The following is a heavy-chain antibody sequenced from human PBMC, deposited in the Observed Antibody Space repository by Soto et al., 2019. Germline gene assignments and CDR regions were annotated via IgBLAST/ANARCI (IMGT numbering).Heavy chain of an antibody. CDR3: VSSPPASFEYFQH. J-gene: IGHJ1*01. D-gene: IGHD6-13*01. V-gene: IGHV3-23*01. Sequence: GGSLRLSCAASGFTFSSYAMSWVRQAPGKGLEWVSAISGSGGSTYYADSVKGRFTISRDNSKHTLYLQMNSLRAEDTAVYYCVSSPPASFEYFQHWGQGTLVTVSS. CDR1: GFTFSSYA. CDR2: ISGSGGST.